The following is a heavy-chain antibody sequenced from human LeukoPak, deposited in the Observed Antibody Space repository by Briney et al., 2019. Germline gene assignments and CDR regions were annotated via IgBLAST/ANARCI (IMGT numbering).Heavy chain of an antibody. CDR1: GFTFSNYW. J-gene: IGHJ4*02. CDR3: AKDLFLAPVLLWFGALDY. D-gene: IGHD3-10*01. Sequence: PGGSLRLSCAASGFTFSNYWMHWVRQAPGKGLVWVSRINSDGINTSYADSVKGRFTISRDNAKNTLNLQMNSLRAEDTAVYYCAKDLFLAPVLLWFGALDYWGQGTLVTVSS. CDR2: INSDGINT. V-gene: IGHV3-74*01.